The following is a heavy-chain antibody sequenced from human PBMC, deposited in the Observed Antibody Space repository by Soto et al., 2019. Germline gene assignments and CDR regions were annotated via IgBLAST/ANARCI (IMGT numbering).Heavy chain of an antibody. CDR3: AKSRSYNFWGGYSPLREVYGLDV. Sequence: QAQLVESGGGVVQPGRSLRLSCAASGFIFSTYAMHWVRQAPGKGLEWVAVVSYDGSFKFYGDSVKGRVTISRDNSKNTLNHQVNSLKPEDTGVYYCAKSRSYNFWGGYSPLREVYGLDVWGQGTTVTVSS. V-gene: IGHV3-30*18. CDR1: GFIFSTYA. CDR2: VSYDGSFK. J-gene: IGHJ6*02. D-gene: IGHD3-3*01.